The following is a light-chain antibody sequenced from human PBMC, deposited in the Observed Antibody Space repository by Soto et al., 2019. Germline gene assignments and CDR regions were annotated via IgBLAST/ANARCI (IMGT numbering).Light chain of an antibody. CDR1: QTVSSY. J-gene: IGKJ4*01. V-gene: IGKV3-11*01. Sequence: EIVLTQSPATLSFSPGERATLSCRASQTVSSYLAWYQQKPGQAPSLLIYDTSNRATGIPARFSGSGSGTDFTLTIISLEPEDFAVSYCQQRSNWPLTFGGGTKVEIK. CDR3: QQRSNWPLT. CDR2: DTS.